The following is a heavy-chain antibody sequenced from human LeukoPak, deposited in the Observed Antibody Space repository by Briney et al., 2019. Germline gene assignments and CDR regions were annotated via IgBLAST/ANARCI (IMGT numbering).Heavy chain of an antibody. CDR1: GLTFSDYY. V-gene: IGHV3-11*01. D-gene: IGHD3-10*01. CDR2: ISSSGSTI. J-gene: IGHJ4*02. Sequence: GGSLRLSCAASGLTFSDYYMSWIRQAPGKGLEWVSYISSSGSTIYYADSVKGRFTISRDNAKNSLYLQMNSLRAEDTAVYYCAREVVRGVSTFDYWGQGTLVTVSS. CDR3: AREVVRGVSTFDY.